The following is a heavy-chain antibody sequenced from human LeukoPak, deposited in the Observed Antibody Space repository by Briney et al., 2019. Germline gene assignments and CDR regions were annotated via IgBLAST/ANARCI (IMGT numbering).Heavy chain of an antibody. J-gene: IGHJ5*02. CDR2: INSDGSST. Sequence: GGSLRLSCAASGFIFSSYWMHWVRQAPGKGLVWVSRINSDGSSTSYADSVKGRFTISRDNAKNTLYLQMNSLRAEDTAVYYCARVRYYGNWFDHWGQGTLVTVSS. CDR1: GFIFSSYW. D-gene: IGHD3-3*01. V-gene: IGHV3-74*01. CDR3: ARVRYYGNWFDH.